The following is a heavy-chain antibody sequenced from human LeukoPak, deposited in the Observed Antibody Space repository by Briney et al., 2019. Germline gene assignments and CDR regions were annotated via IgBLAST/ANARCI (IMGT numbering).Heavy chain of an antibody. J-gene: IGHJ4*02. V-gene: IGHV4-38-2*02. CDR1: GFSISSGYY. CDR2: TYYSGST. Sequence: PSETLSLTCTVSGFSISSGYYWGWIRQPPGKGLQWIGSTYYSGSTYSNPSLKSRVTISVDTSKNQFSLKLSSVTAADTAVYYCARDVGHSNSGSYYNGEFDYWGQGTLVTVSS. CDR3: ARDVGHSNSGSYYNGEFDY. D-gene: IGHD3-10*01.